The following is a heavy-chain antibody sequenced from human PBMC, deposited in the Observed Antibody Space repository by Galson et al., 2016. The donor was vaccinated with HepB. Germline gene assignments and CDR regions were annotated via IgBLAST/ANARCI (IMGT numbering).Heavy chain of an antibody. D-gene: IGHD1-26*01. V-gene: IGHV3-9*01. CDR2: IGKDGNNF. CDR1: GFTFDAYV. CDR3: AKMSYTGSTTWLGGAFHI. J-gene: IGHJ3*02. Sequence: SLRLSCAASGFTFDAYVMHWVRQSPGKGLEWVSSIGKDGNNFAYADAVKGRFTVSRDNAKYSLHLQMTSLRPEDTAFYYCAKMSYTGSTTWLGGAFHIWGQGTMVTVSS.